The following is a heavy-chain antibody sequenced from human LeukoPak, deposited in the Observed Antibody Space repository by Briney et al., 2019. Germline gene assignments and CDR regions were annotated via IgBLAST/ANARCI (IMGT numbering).Heavy chain of an antibody. J-gene: IGHJ4*02. CDR2: ISGSGSTI. CDR3: ARDWGLGAHYGSGSSGFDY. D-gene: IGHD3-10*01. Sequence: PGGSLRLSCAASGFTFSSYEMNWVRQAPGKGLEWVSYISGSGSTIYYADSVKGRFTISRDNAKNSQYLQMNSLRAEDTAVYYCARDWGLGAHYGSGSSGFDYWGQGTLVTVSS. V-gene: IGHV3-48*03. CDR1: GFTFSSYE.